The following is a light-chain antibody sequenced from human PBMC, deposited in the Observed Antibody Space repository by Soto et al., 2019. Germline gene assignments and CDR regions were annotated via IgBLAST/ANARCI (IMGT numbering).Light chain of an antibody. Sequence: EMVMTQSPATLSVSPEEGATLSCRASQSISSNLAWYQQQPGQAPRLLIYGASTRATGIPARFSGSGSGTEFTLTISSLQPEDFATYYCQQSYSTRFTFGQGTRLEVK. CDR1: QSISSN. CDR3: QQSYSTRFT. CDR2: GAS. J-gene: IGKJ5*01. V-gene: IGKV3-15*01.